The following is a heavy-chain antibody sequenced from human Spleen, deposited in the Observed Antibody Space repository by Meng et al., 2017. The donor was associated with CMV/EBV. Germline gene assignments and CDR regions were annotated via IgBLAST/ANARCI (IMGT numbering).Heavy chain of an antibody. CDR3: TVGRALDY. V-gene: IGHV3-30*03. J-gene: IGHJ4*02. CDR2: ISYDGNNR. Sequence: SLRLACAASGFSFNNAWMTWVRQAPGKGLEWVAVISYDGNNRNYADSVKGRFTISRDNSKNTLYLQMNSLRAEDTAVYYCTVGRALDYWGQGTLVTV. CDR1: GFSFNNAW. D-gene: IGHD3-10*01.